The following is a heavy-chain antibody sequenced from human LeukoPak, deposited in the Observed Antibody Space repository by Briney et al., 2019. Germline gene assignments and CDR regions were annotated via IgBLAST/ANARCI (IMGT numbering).Heavy chain of an antibody. CDR2: IYYSGST. J-gene: IGHJ4*02. Sequence: PSETLSLTCTVSGGSLSSSSYYWGWIRQPPGKGLEWIGSIYYSGSTYYNPSLKSRVTISVDTSKNQFSLKLSSVTAADTAVYYCARDKRSITIFGVVQPTTCFDYWGQGTLVTVSS. V-gene: IGHV4-39*07. CDR1: GGSLSSSSYY. CDR3: ARDKRSITIFGVVQPTTCFDY. D-gene: IGHD3-3*01.